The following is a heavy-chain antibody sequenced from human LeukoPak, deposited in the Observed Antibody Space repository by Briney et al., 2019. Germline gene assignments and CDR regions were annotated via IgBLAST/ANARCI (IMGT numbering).Heavy chain of an antibody. CDR1: GGSISSSSYY. Sequence: PSETLSLTCTVSGGSISSSSYYWGWIRQPPGKGLEWIGSIYYSGSTYYNPSLKSRVTTSVDTSKNQFSLKLSSVTAADTAVYYCARLVLMVYATIDYWGQGTLVTVSS. CDR2: IYYSGST. D-gene: IGHD2-8*01. V-gene: IGHV4-39*01. J-gene: IGHJ4*02. CDR3: ARLVLMVYATIDY.